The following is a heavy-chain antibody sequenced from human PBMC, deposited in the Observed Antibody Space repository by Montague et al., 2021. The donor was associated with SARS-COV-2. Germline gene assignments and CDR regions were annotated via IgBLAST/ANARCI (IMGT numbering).Heavy chain of an antibody. CDR1: GGSISSSNW. CDR2: IYHRGST. Sequence: SETLSLTCAVSGGSISSSNWWSWVRQPPGKGLEWSGEIYHRGSTNNNSLRKRRVITLVDKHKNQFSLMLSSVTAAETAVYYGAGRGAGGLGSNPERFDYWGQGTLVTVSS. V-gene: IGHV4-4*02. J-gene: IGHJ4*02. CDR3: AGRGAGGLGSNPERFDY. D-gene: IGHD1-26*01.